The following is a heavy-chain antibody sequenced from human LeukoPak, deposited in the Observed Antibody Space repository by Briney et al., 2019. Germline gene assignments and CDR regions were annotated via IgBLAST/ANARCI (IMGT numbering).Heavy chain of an antibody. CDR3: ARADRYYYYYYMDV. V-gene: IGHV4-59*01. Sequence: SETLSLTCTVSGGSISSYYWSWIRQPPGKGLEWIGYIYYSGSTNYNPSLKSRVTISVDTSKNQFSLKLSSVTAADTAVYYCARADRYYYYYYMDVWGKGTTVTISS. CDR2: IYYSGST. J-gene: IGHJ6*03. CDR1: GGSISSYY.